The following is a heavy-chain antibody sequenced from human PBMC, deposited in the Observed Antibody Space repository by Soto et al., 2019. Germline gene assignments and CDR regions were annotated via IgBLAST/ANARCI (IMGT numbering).Heavy chain of an antibody. CDR1: GGSISSGGYS. D-gene: IGHD1-20*01. V-gene: IGHV4-30-2*01. CDR3: ARRYNWNFDA. CDR2: MYHSGST. Sequence: QLQLQESGSGLVKPSQTLSLTCAVSGGSISSGGYSWSWIRQPPGKGLECIGYMYHSGSTYYNPSLKNRVTISVDRSKNQFSLHLTSVTTADTAVYYCARRYNWNFDAWGQGTLVTVSS. J-gene: IGHJ5*02.